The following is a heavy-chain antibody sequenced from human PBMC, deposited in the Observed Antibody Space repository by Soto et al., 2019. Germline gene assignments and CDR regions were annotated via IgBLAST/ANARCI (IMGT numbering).Heavy chain of an antibody. V-gene: IGHV3-23*01. D-gene: IGHD6-19*01. J-gene: IGHJ4*02. CDR3: AKRPAVAGLYFDY. CDR1: GFTFSSYA. CDR2: ISGSGGST. Sequence: GGSLRLSCAASGFTFSSYAMSWVRQALGKGLEWVSAISGSGGSTYYADSVKGRFTISRDNSKNTLYLQMNSLRAEDTAVYYCAKRPAVAGLYFDYWGQGTLVTVSS.